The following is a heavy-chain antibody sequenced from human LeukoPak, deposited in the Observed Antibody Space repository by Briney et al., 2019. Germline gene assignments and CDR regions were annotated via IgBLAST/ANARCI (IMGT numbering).Heavy chain of an antibody. CDR1: GFTFSSYS. CDR2: ISSSSSTI. CDR3: ARGDPAGTTFPDAFDI. Sequence: AGGSLRLSCAASGFTFSSYSMNWVRQAPGKGLEWVSYISSSSSTIYYADSVKGRFTISRDNAKNSLYLQMNSLRAEDTAVYYCARGDPAGTTFPDAFDIWGQGTMVTVSS. D-gene: IGHD1-1*01. V-gene: IGHV3-48*04. J-gene: IGHJ3*02.